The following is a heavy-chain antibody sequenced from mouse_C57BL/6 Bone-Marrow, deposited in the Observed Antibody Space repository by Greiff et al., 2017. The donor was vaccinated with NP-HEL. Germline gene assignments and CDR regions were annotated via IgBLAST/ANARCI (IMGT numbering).Heavy chain of an antibody. V-gene: IGHV1-55*01. CDR2: IYPGSGST. CDR1: GYTFTSYW. J-gene: IGHJ4*01. Sequence: QVQLQQPGAELVKPGASVKMSCEASGYTFTSYWITWVKQRPGQGLEWIGDIYPGSGSTNYNEKFKSKATLTVDTSSSTAYMQLSSLTSEDSAVYYCARGDYGDYDLYYYAMDYWGQGTSVTVSS. CDR3: ARGDYGDYDLYYYAMDY. D-gene: IGHD2-4*01.